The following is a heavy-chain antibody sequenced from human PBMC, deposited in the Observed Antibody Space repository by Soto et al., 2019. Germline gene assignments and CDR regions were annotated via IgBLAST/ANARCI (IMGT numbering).Heavy chain of an antibody. Sequence: PGESLKISCKGSGYSFTSYWIGWVRQMPGKGLEWMGIIYPGDSNTRYSPSFQGQVTISADTSTSTAYMELRSLRSDDTAVYYCARIPYGSGRNYNYYYMDVWGKGTTVTVSS. V-gene: IGHV5-51*01. J-gene: IGHJ6*03. CDR1: GYSFTSYW. CDR2: IYPGDSNT. D-gene: IGHD3-10*01. CDR3: ARIPYGSGRNYNYYYMDV.